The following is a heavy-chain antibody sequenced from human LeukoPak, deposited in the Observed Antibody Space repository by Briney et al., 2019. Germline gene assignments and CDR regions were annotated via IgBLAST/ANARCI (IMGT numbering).Heavy chain of an antibody. V-gene: IGHV5-51*01. CDR2: IYPGDADT. J-gene: IGHJ4*02. D-gene: IGHD3-10*01. CDR1: GYSFTSYW. CDR3: ARLSDYGSGSYQSPFDY. Sequence: GESLKSSCKGSGYSFTSYWIGWVRQMPGKGLEWMGIIYPGDADTRYSPSFQGQVTISADKPISTAYLQWSSLKASDNAMYYCARLSDYGSGSYQSPFDYWGQGTLVTVSS.